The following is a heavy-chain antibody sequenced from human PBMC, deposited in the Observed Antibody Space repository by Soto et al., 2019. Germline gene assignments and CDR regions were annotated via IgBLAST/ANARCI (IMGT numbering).Heavy chain of an antibody. CDR1: DDSISSGYY. D-gene: IGHD1-7*01. Sequence: SDTLSLTCGFSDDSISSGYYWGWVRQSPGRGLEWIGSIYHSGTSYSNPSLKSRVTISIDTSKNQVSLKLTSVTAADTAVYYCARLLPGTVDYWGQGTLVTVSS. CDR3: ARLLPGTVDY. J-gene: IGHJ4*02. V-gene: IGHV4-38-2*01. CDR2: IYHSGTS.